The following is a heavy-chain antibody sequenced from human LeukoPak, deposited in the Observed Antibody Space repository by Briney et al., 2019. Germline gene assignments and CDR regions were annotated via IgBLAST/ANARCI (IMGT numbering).Heavy chain of an antibody. CDR2: ISGSGGNT. CDR1: GFTFSTYS. Sequence: GGSLRLSCAASGFTFSTYSMSWVRQAPGKGLEWVSSISGSGGNTYYADSVKGRFTISRDSSKNTLYLQMNSLRAEDTAVYYCATRPTTISVTGLFDYWGQGTLVTVS. V-gene: IGHV3-23*01. D-gene: IGHD6-19*01. J-gene: IGHJ4*02. CDR3: ATRPTTISVTGLFDY.